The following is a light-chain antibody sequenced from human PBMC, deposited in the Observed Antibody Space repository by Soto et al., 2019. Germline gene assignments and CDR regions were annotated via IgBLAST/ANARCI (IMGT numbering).Light chain of an antibody. Sequence: QSALTQPPSVSGSPGQSVTISCTGTSSDVGTYKYVSWYQQHPGQVPKLIIYEVSKRPSGVPDRFSGSKSGNTASLTVSGLQAEDEADYYCSSYAGSNNWVFGGGTKLTVL. V-gene: IGLV2-8*01. CDR3: SSYAGSNNWV. CDR2: EVS. CDR1: SSDVGTYKY. J-gene: IGLJ3*02.